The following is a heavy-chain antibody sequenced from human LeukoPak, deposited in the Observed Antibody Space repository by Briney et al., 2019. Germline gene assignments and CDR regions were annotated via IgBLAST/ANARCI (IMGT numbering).Heavy chain of an antibody. Sequence: GGSLRLSCAASGFTVSRNYMSWVRQAPGKGLEWVSVLYSGGSTNYADSVKGRFTISRDNSKNTLYLQMNSLRAEDTAVYYCARDLLGWELHYFDYWGQGTLVTVSS. V-gene: IGHV3-53*01. CDR1: GFTVSRNY. D-gene: IGHD1-26*01. CDR3: ARDLLGWELHYFDY. J-gene: IGHJ4*02. CDR2: LYSGGST.